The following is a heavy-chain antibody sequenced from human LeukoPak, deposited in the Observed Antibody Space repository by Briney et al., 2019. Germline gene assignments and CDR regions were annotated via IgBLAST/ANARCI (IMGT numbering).Heavy chain of an antibody. D-gene: IGHD2-8*01. Sequence: SVKVSCKASGGTFSSYAISWVRQAPGQGLEWMGGIIPIFGTANYAQKLQGRVTITADESTSTAYMELSSLRSEDTAVYYCARSGYWTNGVCYKVRDAFDIWGQGTMVTVSS. CDR3: ARSGYWTNGVCYKVRDAFDI. CDR1: GGTFSSYA. CDR2: IIPIFGTA. J-gene: IGHJ3*02. V-gene: IGHV1-69*13.